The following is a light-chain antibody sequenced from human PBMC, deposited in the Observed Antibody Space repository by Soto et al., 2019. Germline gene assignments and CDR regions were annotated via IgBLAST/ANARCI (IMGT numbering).Light chain of an antibody. Sequence: ILLTQSPATLSVSPGERATLSCRASQSVSSNLAWYQQKPGQAPRLLIYGASTRATGIPARFSGSGSGTEFTLTISSLQSEDSAVYYCQQINTWPPMYTFGQGTKVDIK. V-gene: IGKV3-15*01. CDR3: QQINTWPPMYT. CDR2: GAS. CDR1: QSVSSN. J-gene: IGKJ2*01.